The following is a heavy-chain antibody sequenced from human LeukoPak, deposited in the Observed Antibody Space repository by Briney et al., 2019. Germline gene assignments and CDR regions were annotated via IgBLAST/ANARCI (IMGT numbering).Heavy chain of an antibody. CDR2: IYWHGGQ. CDR3: VHQHNLPAADA. V-gene: IGHV2-5*01. CDR1: GLSLSTSGVG. D-gene: IGHD6-13*01. Sequence: SGPTLVNPTQTLTLTCTFSGLSLSTSGVGVGWIRQPPGKALEWLGLIYWHGGQRYTPSLRTRLTIPRDTSNNQVVLTLTNVDPLDTATYYCVHQHNLPAADAWGQGILVTVSS. J-gene: IGHJ4*02.